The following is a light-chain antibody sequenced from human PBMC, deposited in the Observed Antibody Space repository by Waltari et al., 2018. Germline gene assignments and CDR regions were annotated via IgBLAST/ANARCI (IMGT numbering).Light chain of an antibody. CDR2: EVS. Sequence: QSALTQPPSASGSPGQSVTISCTGTSSDVGGYNYVSWYQQHPGKAPKVMIYEVSKRPSGVPDRFPGAKSGNTAALTGSGLQTEDEADYYCSSYAGSNIVFGTGTKVTVL. J-gene: IGLJ1*01. CDR1: SSDVGGYNY. V-gene: IGLV2-8*01. CDR3: SSYAGSNIV.